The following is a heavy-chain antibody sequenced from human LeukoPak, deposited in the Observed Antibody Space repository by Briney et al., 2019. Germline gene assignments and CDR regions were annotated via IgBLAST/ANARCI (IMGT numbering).Heavy chain of an antibody. J-gene: IGHJ4*02. CDR3: ARDGSARGSCQAY. Sequence: GRSLRLSCAASGFTFSSYAMHWVRQAPGKGLEWVAVISYDGSNKYHADSVKGRFTISRDNSKNTLYLQMNSLRAEDTAVYYCARDGSARGSCQAYWGQGTLVTVSS. V-gene: IGHV3-30-3*01. CDR2: ISYDGSNK. CDR1: GFTFSSYA. D-gene: IGHD2-15*01.